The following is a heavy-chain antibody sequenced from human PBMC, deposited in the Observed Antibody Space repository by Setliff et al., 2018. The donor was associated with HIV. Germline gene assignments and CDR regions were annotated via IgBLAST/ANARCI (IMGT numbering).Heavy chain of an antibody. D-gene: IGHD3-3*01. Sequence: PSETLSLTCSVSSGSISSNYYWGWIRQPPGKGLEWIGNVHFSGSTYYNPSLKSRVTIHVATSQRQFFLSLSSVTAADTAVYYCARPALGIGGGAMFDSWGQGTLVTVSS. J-gene: IGHJ4*02. CDR3: ARPALGIGGGAMFDS. V-gene: IGHV4-39*01. CDR2: VHFSGST. CDR1: SGSISSNYY.